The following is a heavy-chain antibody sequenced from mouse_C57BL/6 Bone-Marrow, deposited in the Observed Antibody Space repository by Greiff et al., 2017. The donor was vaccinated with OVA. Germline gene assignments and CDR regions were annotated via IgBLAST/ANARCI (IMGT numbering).Heavy chain of an antibody. V-gene: IGHV1-81*01. CDR3: AKFITPN. CDR2: IYPRSGNT. Sequence: VKLVESGAELARPGASVKLSCKASGYTFTSYGISWVKQRTGQGLEWIGEIYPRSGNTYYNEKFKGKATLTADKSSSTAYMELRSLTSEDSAVYFCAKFITPNWGQGTTLTVSS. D-gene: IGHD1-1*01. CDR1: GYTFTSYG. J-gene: IGHJ2*01.